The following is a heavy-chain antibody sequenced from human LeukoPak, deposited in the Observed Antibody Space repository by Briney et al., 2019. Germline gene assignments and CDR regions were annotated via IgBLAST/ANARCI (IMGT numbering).Heavy chain of an antibody. D-gene: IGHD6-13*01. Sequence: GGSLRLSCAASGFTFSSYNMNWVRQAPGKGLEWVSYISSSSSTIYYADSVKGRFTISRDNAKNSLYLQMNSLRDEDTAVYYCARDPNYSSSWYVSYYYYYMDVWGKGTTVTASS. CDR2: ISSSSSTI. V-gene: IGHV3-48*02. J-gene: IGHJ6*03. CDR1: GFTFSSYN. CDR3: ARDPNYSSSWYVSYYYYYMDV.